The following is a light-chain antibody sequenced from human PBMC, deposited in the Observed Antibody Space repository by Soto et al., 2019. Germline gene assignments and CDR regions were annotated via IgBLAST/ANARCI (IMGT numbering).Light chain of an antibody. CDR2: AAS. Sequence: AIRMTRPPSPSPPPKGAKAPIPCRPAQGFSSFLAWYQQKPGKAPNLLIYAASTLQSGVPPRFSASGSGTDFTLTISCLQSEDFATYYCQQYYSFPYTFGQGTKLEIK. J-gene: IGKJ2*01. V-gene: IGKV1-8*01. CDR1: QGFSSF. CDR3: QQYYSFPYT.